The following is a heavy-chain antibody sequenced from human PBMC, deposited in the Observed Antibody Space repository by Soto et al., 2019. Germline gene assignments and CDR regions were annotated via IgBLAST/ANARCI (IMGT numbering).Heavy chain of an antibody. J-gene: IGHJ5*02. CDR2: INPMGGST. CDR1: GYTFINYY. CDR3: ARDLAAGDL. D-gene: IGHD6-13*01. Sequence: ASVKVSCKASGYTFINYYIHWVRQAPGQGLEWMAIINPMGGSTNYAQEFQGRVTLTSDTSTSTVYMELSSLRFEDTALFYCARDLAAGDLWGQGTLVTVDS. V-gene: IGHV1-46*01.